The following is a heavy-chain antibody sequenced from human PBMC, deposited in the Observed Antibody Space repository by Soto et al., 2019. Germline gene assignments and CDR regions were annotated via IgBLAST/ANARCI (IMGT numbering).Heavy chain of an antibody. CDR2: IHYSGSA. J-gene: IGHJ5*02. V-gene: IGHV4-59*12. D-gene: IGHD6-19*01. CDR1: GSSIMGYY. CDR3: ARGVGGSGLNWFDP. Sequence: XGTLSLTCTFSGSSIMGYYWTWILQSPERGLEWIGYIHYSGSANYNPSLNSRLTMSVDRSKSQFSMKLASVTAADTAVYYCARGVGGSGLNWFDPWGQGTLVTVSS.